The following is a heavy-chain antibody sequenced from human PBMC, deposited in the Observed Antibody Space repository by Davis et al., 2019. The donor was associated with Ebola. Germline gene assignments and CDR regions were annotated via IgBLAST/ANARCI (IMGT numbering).Heavy chain of an antibody. CDR2: IIPIFGTA. CDR1: GYTFTSYY. V-gene: IGHV1-69*06. D-gene: IGHD2-15*01. Sequence: SVKVSCKASGYTFTSYYMHWVRQAPGQGLEWMGGIIPIFGTANYAQKFQGRVTITADKSTSTAYMELSSLRSEDTAVYYCARDPLSVAANSFGMDVWGQGTTVTVSS. CDR3: ARDPLSVAANSFGMDV. J-gene: IGHJ6*02.